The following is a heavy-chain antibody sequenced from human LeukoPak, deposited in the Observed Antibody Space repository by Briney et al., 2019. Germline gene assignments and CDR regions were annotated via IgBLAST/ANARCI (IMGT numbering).Heavy chain of an antibody. Sequence: SVKVSCKASGYTFTSYDIYWVRQATGQGLEWMRWMNPNSGNTGYAQKFQGRVTITRNTSISTAYMELSSLRSEDTAVYYCAGAGGSGGDYWGQGTLVTVSS. CDR3: AGAGGSGGDY. CDR2: MNPNSGNT. CDR1: GYTFTSYD. J-gene: IGHJ4*02. D-gene: IGHD3-16*01. V-gene: IGHV1-8*03.